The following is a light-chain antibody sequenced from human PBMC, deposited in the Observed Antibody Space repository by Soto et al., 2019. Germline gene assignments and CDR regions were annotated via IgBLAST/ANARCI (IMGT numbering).Light chain of an antibody. J-gene: IGKJ1*01. CDR1: QSVSSN. CDR2: GAS. V-gene: IGKV3-15*01. Sequence: EIVITQSAATLSVSPGERATLSCRASQSVSSNLAWYQQKPGQAPRLLICGASTRATGIPARFSGSGSGTEFTLTISSLQSEDFAVYYCQQYNNWPPAFGQGTKVDIK. CDR3: QQYNNWPPA.